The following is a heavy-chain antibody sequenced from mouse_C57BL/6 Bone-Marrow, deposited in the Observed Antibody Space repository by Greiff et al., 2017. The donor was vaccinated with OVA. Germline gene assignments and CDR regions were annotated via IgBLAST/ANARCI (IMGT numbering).Heavy chain of an antibody. CDR2: ISNLAYSI. J-gene: IGHJ4*01. D-gene: IGHD2-2*01. Sequence: EVMLVESGGGLVQPGGSLKPSCAASGFTFSDYGMAWVRQAPRKGPEWVAFISNLAYSIYYADTVTGRFTISRENAKNTLYLEMSSLRSEDTAMYYCARQDYGYDDAMDYWGQGTSVTVSS. V-gene: IGHV5-15*04. CDR1: GFTFSDYG. CDR3: ARQDYGYDDAMDY.